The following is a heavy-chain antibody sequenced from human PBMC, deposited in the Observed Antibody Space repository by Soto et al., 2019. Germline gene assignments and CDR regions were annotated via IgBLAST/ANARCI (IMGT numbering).Heavy chain of an antibody. D-gene: IGHD2-2*01. J-gene: IGHJ5*01. V-gene: IGHV4-30-4*01. CDR2: IYHTGNT. CDR3: ARDEYQLLSSVSWFDS. Sequence: PSETLSLTCTVSGGSISDDSYWSWIRQTPGKGLEWIGYIYHTGNTYYNPSLRSRVSISVDKSKSQFSLKLISVTAADTAVYFCARDEYQLLSSVSWFDSWGQGTLLTVSS. CDR1: GGSISDDSY.